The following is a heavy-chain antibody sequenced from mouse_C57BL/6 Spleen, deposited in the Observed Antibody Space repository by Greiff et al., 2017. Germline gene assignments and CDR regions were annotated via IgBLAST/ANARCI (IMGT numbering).Heavy chain of an antibody. CDR2: SRNKANDYTT. V-gene: IGHV7-1*01. CDR3: ARDAYDYDYFDY. J-gene: IGHJ2*01. D-gene: IGHD2-4*01. CDR1: GFTFSDFY. Sequence: EVKVEESGGGLVQPGRSLRLSCATSGFTFSDFYMEWVRQAPGKGLEWIAASRNKANDYTTEYSASVKGRFIVSRDTSQSILYLQMNALRAEDTAIYYCARDAYDYDYFDYWGQGTTLTVSS.